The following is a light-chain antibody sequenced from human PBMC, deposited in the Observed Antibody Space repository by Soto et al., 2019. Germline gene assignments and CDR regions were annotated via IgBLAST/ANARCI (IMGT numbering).Light chain of an antibody. CDR1: QSISGW. V-gene: IGKV1-5*03. J-gene: IGKJ2*01. Sequence: DIQMTQSPSTLSASVGDRVTIACRASQSISGWLAWYQQKPGKAPKLLIYRASNLESGVPSRFSGSGSGTEFTLTISSLQPDDFATYYCQQYNSYSHTFGQGTKLEIK. CDR2: RAS. CDR3: QQYNSYSHT.